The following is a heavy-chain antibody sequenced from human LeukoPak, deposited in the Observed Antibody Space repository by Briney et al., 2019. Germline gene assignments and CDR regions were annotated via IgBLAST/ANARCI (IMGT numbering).Heavy chain of an antibody. CDR1: GYTFTGYY. Sequence: ASVKVSCKASGYTFTGYYMHWVRQAPGQGLEWMGWINPNSGGTNYAQKLQGRVTMTRNTSISTAYMELSSLRSEDTAVYYCARGPRIAVAGSWFDPWGQGTLVTVSS. CDR2: INPNSGGT. CDR3: ARGPRIAVAGSWFDP. D-gene: IGHD6-19*01. V-gene: IGHV1-2*02. J-gene: IGHJ5*02.